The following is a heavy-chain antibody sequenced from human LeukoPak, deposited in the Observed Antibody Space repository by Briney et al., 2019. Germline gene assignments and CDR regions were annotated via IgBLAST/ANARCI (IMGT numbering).Heavy chain of an antibody. D-gene: IGHD6-13*01. J-gene: IGHJ4*02. V-gene: IGHV3-53*01. CDR1: GFTVSSNY. CDR2: MFSGGNT. Sequence: GGSLRLSCAASGFTVSSNYMAWVRQAPEKGLEWLSIMFSGGNTYYADSVEGRSTISRDNSRNMLYLQMSSLRAEDTALYYCARGRDSSTFFDYWGQGTLVTVSS. CDR3: ARGRDSSTFFDY.